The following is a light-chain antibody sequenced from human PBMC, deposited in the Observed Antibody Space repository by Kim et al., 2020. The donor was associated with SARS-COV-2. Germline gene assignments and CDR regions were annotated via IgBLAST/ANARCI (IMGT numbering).Light chain of an antibody. CDR1: QSISRY. Sequence: DIQMTQSPSTVSASVGDRVTITCRASQSISRYLAWYQQKPGKAPELLIYTASILESGVPSRFSGSGSGTEFTLTISSLQPDDYASFYCQQDNSSPRTFGQGTKVDIK. J-gene: IGKJ1*01. CDR2: TAS. CDR3: QQDNSSPRT. V-gene: IGKV1-5*03.